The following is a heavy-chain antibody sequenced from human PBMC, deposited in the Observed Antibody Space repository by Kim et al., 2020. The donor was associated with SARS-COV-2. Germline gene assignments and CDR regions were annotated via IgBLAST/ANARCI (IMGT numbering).Heavy chain of an antibody. CDR3: GKGLRKTDSCYSLCAA. D-gene: IGHD2-15*01. CDR1: GLSFGAYA. Sequence: GGSRRRPCAVSGLSFGAYAMHWFRKAPGKGLGWVSGINCNGRTIIYADFVMGRFPISREDAKNSLSVQMNSLQTEDRAFYHCGKGLRKTDSCYSLCAAWG. J-gene: IGHJ5*01. CDR2: INCNGRTI. V-gene: IGHV3-9*01.